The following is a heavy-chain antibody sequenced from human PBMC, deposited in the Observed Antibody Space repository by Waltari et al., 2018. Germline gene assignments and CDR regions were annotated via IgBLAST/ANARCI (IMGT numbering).Heavy chain of an antibody. CDR1: GYTFTAHH. Sequence: QVQLVQSGAEVKEPGASVKVSCKASGYTFTAHHIHWMRQAPGQGLEWMGWNNPNSGDTNNAQKFEGRVTMTRDTSISTAYMELSRLRSDDTAMYYCARDREATYNVYYYYMDVWGKGTTVTVSS. V-gene: IGHV1-2*02. CDR2: NNPNSGDT. J-gene: IGHJ6*03. CDR3: ARDREATYNVYYYYMDV. D-gene: IGHD1-1*01.